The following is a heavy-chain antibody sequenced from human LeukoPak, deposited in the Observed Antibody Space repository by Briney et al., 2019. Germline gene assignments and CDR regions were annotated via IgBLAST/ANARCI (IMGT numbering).Heavy chain of an antibody. J-gene: IGHJ4*02. Sequence: GGSLRLSCGASGFTFRTSWMHWVRQGPGKGLMWVSFINRDGSTTSHADSVKGRFTISRDNGKNMLYLQMNRLSEEDTAVYYCATDREYSQEPWGQGTLVIVSS. D-gene: IGHD5-12*01. CDR1: GFTFRTSW. CDR2: INRDGSTT. V-gene: IGHV3-74*01. CDR3: ATDREYSQEP.